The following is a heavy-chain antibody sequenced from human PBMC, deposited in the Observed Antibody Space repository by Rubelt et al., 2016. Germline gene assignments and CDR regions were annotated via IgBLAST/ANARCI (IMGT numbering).Heavy chain of an antibody. CDR2: IYSGGST. V-gene: IGHV3-66*02. CDR1: GLTFANYA. CDR3: AREAVDTTMVTEEYFEY. Sequence: VASGLTFANYAMSWVRQAPGKGLEWVSGIYSGGSTFFADSVKGRFTIARDISKNTVYLQMNTLRVEDTAVYYCAREAVDTTMVTEEYFEYWGQGTLVTVSS. J-gene: IGHJ4*02. D-gene: IGHD5-18*01.